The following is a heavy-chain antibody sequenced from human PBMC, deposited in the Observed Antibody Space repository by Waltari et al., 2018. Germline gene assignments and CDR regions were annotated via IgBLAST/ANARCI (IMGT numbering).Heavy chain of an antibody. CDR3: ARDDVDSSNFGGF. CDR2: IYPYNGNT. J-gene: IGHJ4*02. Sequence: QLVQSGAEVKKPGASVKVSCKASGYISSNNGITWVRKAPGQGLEWMGWIYPYNGNTKYEQNFQGRVTMTTDTSTATAYMEIRSLRSDDTAIYYCARDDVDSSNFGGFWGQGTQVTVSS. D-gene: IGHD3-16*01. CDR1: GYISSNNG. V-gene: IGHV1-18*01.